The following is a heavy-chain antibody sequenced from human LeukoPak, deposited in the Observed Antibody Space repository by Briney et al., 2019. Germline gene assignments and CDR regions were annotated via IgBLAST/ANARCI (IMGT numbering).Heavy chain of an antibody. CDR1: GFTFSSYS. Sequence: GESLRLSCAASGFTFSSYSMNWVRQAPGKGLEWVAFIRYDGSNKYYADSVKGRFTISRDNSKNTLYLQMNSLRAEDTAVYYCVNVELGNGYFDYWGQGTLVTVSS. D-gene: IGHD7-27*01. V-gene: IGHV3-30*02. CDR2: IRYDGSNK. J-gene: IGHJ4*02. CDR3: VNVELGNGYFDY.